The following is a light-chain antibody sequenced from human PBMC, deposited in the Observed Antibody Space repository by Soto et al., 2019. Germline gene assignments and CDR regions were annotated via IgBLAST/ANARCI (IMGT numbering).Light chain of an antibody. CDR1: QSVRSSY. CDR3: HQYGSSSWT. V-gene: IGKV3-20*01. Sequence: EIVLSQSPGTLSLSPGARAPLSCRASQSVRSSYLAWYQQKPGQAPRLLIYDASSRATGIPDRFSGSGSGTDFTLTISRLEPEDFAVYYCHQYGSSSWTFGQGTKVDIK. J-gene: IGKJ1*01. CDR2: DAS.